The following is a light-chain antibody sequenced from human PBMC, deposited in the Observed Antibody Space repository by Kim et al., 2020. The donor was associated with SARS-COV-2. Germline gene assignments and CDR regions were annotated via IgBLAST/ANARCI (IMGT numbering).Light chain of an antibody. CDR1: NIGNKS. J-gene: IGLJ2*01. CDR3: QVWDSSSDHVV. Sequence: APGKTARITCGGNNIGNKSLHWYQRKPGQAPVLVVYDDSDRPSGIPERFSGSNSGNTASLTISRVEAGDEANYYCQVWDSSSDHVVFGGGTQLTVL. CDR2: DDS. V-gene: IGLV3-21*03.